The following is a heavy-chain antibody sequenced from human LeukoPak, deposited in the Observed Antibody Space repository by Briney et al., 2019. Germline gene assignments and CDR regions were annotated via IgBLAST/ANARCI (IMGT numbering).Heavy chain of an antibody. D-gene: IGHD6-19*01. CDR3: TTGLTYSSGWYGLF. CDR2: IRSKAYGGTT. V-gene: IGHV3-49*04. Sequence: GGSLRLSCAASGFTFSSYAMSWVRQAPGKGLEWVGFIRSKAYGGTTEYAASVKGRFTISRDDSKSIAYLQMNSLKTEDTAVYYCTTGLTYSSGWYGLFWGQGTLVTVSS. CDR1: GFTFSSYA. J-gene: IGHJ4*02.